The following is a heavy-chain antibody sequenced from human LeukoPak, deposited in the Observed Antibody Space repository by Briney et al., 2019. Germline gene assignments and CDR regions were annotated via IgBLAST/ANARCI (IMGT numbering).Heavy chain of an antibody. CDR3: AKVRASSSWSRDAFDI. CDR2: IIPIFGTA. Sequence: ASVKVSCEASGGTFSNYAISWVRQAPGQGLEWMGGIIPIFGTANYAQKFQGRVTITTDESTSTAYMEVSSVRFEDTAVYYCAKVRASSSWSRDAFDIWGQGTVVTVSS. D-gene: IGHD6-13*01. J-gene: IGHJ3*02. V-gene: IGHV1-69*05. CDR1: GGTFSNYA.